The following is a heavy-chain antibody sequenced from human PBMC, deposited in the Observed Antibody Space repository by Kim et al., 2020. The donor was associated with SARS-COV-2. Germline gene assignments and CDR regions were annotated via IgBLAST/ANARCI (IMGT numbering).Heavy chain of an antibody. Sequence: GGSLRLSCAASGFTFSSYSMNWVRQAPGKGLEWVSSISSSSSYIYYADSVKGRFTISRDNAKNSLYLQMNSLRAEDTAVYYCARERGTGGWLRLKYYFDYWGQGTLVTVSS. J-gene: IGHJ4*02. CDR1: GFTFSSYS. CDR3: ARERGTGGWLRLKYYFDY. V-gene: IGHV3-21*01. D-gene: IGHD5-12*01. CDR2: ISSSSSYI.